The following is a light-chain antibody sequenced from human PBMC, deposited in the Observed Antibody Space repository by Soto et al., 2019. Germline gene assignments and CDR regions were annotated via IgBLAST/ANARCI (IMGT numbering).Light chain of an antibody. CDR3: QQRGSWPAT. CDR1: QSVGIK. Sequence: VMTQSPATLSVSPGERATLSCRASQSVGIKLAWYQQKPGQAPRLLVYGASTRATGIPARFSGSGSGTDFTLTISSLEAEDSAVYYCQQRGSWPATFGPGTKVDIK. CDR2: GAS. J-gene: IGKJ3*01. V-gene: IGKV3-15*01.